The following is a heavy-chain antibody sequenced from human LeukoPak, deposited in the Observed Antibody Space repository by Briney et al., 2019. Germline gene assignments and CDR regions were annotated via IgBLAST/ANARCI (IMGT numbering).Heavy chain of an antibody. CDR2: MNPNSGNT. CDR1: GYTFTSYD. CDR3: ARDFIAAAGTYLDY. Sequence: GASVKVSCKASGYTFTSYDINWVRQATGQGLEWMGWMNPNSGNTGYAQKFQGRVTMTRNTSISTAYMELSSLRSEDTAVYYCARDFIAAAGTYLDYWGQGTLVTVSS. J-gene: IGHJ4*02. V-gene: IGHV1-8*01. D-gene: IGHD6-13*01.